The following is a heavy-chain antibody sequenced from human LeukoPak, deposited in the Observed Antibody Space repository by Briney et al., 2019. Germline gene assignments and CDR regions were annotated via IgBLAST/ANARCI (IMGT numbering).Heavy chain of an antibody. CDR3: ARGPWGTRLDSSGWYDQFDY. V-gene: IGHV3-30-3*01. CDR2: ISYDGGNK. D-gene: IGHD6-19*01. J-gene: IGHJ4*02. CDR1: GFTFSSYV. Sequence: GGSLRLSCAASGFTFSSYVMHWVRQAPGKGLEWVALISYDGGNKYYADSVKGRFTISRDNSKNTLYLQMNSLRAEDTAVYYCARGPWGTRLDSSGWYDQFDYWGQGTLVTVSS.